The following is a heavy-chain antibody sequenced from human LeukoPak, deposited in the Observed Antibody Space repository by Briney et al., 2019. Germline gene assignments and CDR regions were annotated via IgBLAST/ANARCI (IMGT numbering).Heavy chain of an antibody. V-gene: IGHV3-30*03. J-gene: IGHJ5*02. CDR3: ARSRDGFNGLFDP. D-gene: IGHD5-24*01. CDR1: GFTFSSYG. CDR2: ISYDGSNK. Sequence: GGSLRLSCAASGFTFSSYGMHWVRQAPGKGLEWVAVISYDGSNKYYADSVKGRFTISRDNSKNTLYLQMNSLRAEDTAVYHCARSRDGFNGLFDPWGQGTLVTVSS.